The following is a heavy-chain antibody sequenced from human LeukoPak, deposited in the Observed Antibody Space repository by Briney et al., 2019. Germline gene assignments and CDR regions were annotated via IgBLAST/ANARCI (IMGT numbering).Heavy chain of an antibody. Sequence: SATLSLTCTVAGGSIRSSSYYWGWIRQPPGKGLEWIGSIYYSGSTYYNPSLKSRVTISVDTSKNPFSLKLSSMTAADTAVYYCARHGVYSYGYWPHYWAQGTLVTVSS. D-gene: IGHD5-18*01. V-gene: IGHV4-39*01. J-gene: IGHJ4*02. CDR2: IYYSGST. CDR1: GGSIRSSSYY. CDR3: ARHGVYSYGYWPHY.